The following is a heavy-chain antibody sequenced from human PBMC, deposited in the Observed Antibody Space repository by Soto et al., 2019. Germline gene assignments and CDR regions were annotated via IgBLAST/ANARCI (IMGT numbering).Heavy chain of an antibody. CDR3: ARVRIAAAGETYYYYGMDV. CDR2: INPSGGST. Sequence: ASVKVSCKASGYTFTSYYMHWVRQAPGQGLGWMGIINPSGGSTSCAQKFQGRVTMTRDTSTSTVYMELSSLRSEDTAVYYCARVRIAAAGETYYYYGMDVWGQGTTVTVSS. D-gene: IGHD6-13*01. V-gene: IGHV1-46*01. CDR1: GYTFTSYY. J-gene: IGHJ6*02.